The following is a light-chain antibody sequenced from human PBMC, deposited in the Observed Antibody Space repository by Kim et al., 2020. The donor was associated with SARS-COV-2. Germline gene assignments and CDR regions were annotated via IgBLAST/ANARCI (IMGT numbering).Light chain of an antibody. CDR3: QAGDSGTHVV. CDR1: KLGDEY. J-gene: IGLJ2*01. V-gene: IGLV3-1*01. CDR2: QDS. Sequence: SPGQPAGITCSGEKLGDEYVGWYQQKPGQSPVLVIYQDSKRPSGIPERFSGSNTGNTATLTISGNQAMDEADYYCQAGDSGTHVVFGGGTQLTVL.